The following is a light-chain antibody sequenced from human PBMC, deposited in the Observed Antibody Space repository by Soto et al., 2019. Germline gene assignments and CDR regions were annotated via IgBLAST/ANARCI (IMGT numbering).Light chain of an antibody. J-gene: IGLJ1*01. CDR2: EVT. CDR1: SSDVGSYNY. Sequence: QSVLTQPASVSGSPGPSITISVTGTSSDVGSYNYVSWYQQHPGKAPKLVIYEVTNRASGVSDRFYGSQSGNTASLTISGLQPEDEADYYCSSYSRSMTLVFGTGTKLTVL. CDR3: SSYSRSMTLV. V-gene: IGLV2-14*01.